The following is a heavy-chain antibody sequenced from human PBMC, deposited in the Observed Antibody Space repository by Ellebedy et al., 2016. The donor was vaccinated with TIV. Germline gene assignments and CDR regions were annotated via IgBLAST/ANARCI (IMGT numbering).Heavy chain of an antibody. V-gene: IGHV5-51*01. CDR1: GYSFASYW. J-gene: IGHJ4*02. CDR3: ATLLGPPALDY. Sequence: GESLKISCKGSGYSFASYWIGWVRQMPGKGLEWMGIIYPDNSDTRYSPSFQGQVTISADKSISTAYLQWSSLKASDTAIYYCATLLGPPALDYWGQGTLVTVSS. D-gene: IGHD2-2*01. CDR2: IYPDNSDT.